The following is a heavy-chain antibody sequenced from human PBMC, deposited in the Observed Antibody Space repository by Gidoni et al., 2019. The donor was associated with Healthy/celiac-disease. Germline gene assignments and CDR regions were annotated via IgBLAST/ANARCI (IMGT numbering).Heavy chain of an antibody. V-gene: IGHV3-74*01. Sequence: RFTISRDNAKNTLYLQMNSLRAEDTAVYYWARESTYCSGGSCHDYFDYWGQGTLVTVSS. J-gene: IGHJ4*02. CDR3: ARESTYCSGGSCHDYFDY. D-gene: IGHD2-15*01.